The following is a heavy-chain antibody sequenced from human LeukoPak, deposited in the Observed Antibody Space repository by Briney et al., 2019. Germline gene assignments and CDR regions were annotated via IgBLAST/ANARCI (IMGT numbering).Heavy chain of an antibody. CDR1: GFTVSGNY. J-gene: IGHJ4*02. CDR3: ARDKGDFLTGYYELDY. CDR2: IYSDGST. V-gene: IGHV3-53*01. D-gene: IGHD3-9*01. Sequence: PGGSLRLSCAASGFTVSGNYMSWVRQAPGKGLERVSVIYSDGSTYYADSVKGRFTISRDNSKNTLYLQMNTLRAEDTAVYYCARDKGDFLTGYYELDYWGQGTLVTVSS.